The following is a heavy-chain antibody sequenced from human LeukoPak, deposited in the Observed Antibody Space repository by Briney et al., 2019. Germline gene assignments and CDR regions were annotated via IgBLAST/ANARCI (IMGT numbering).Heavy chain of an antibody. V-gene: IGHV3-7*03. CDR2: IKQYGSEK. Sequence: PGGSLRLSRAASGFTFSSYWMSWVRQAPGKGLEWVANIKQYGSEKHYVDSVKGRFTISRDNAKNSLYLQMNSLRAEDTAVYYCVRDRPAYCGGDCYSLGLDYWGQGTLVTVSS. CDR3: VRDRPAYCGGDCYSLGLDY. D-gene: IGHD2-21*02. J-gene: IGHJ4*02. CDR1: GFTFSSYW.